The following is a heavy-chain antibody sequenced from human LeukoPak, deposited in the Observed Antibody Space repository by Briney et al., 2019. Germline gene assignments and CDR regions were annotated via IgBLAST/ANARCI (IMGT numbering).Heavy chain of an antibody. D-gene: IGHD2-15*01. Sequence: GGSLRLSCAASGFTFSSYAITWVRQAPGRGLEWVSAMSGSGSSAYYAGSVKGRFTISRDNSRNTLYLQMNSLRAEDSAVYYCAKCSTHAGEVVLKVYFDYWGQGTLVTVSS. J-gene: IGHJ4*02. CDR3: AKCSTHAGEVVLKVYFDY. V-gene: IGHV3-23*01. CDR1: GFTFSSYA. CDR2: MSGSGSSA.